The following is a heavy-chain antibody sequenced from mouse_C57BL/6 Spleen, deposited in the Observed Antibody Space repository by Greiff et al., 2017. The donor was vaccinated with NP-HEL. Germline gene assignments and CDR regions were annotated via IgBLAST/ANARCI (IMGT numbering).Heavy chain of an antibody. Sequence: QVQLKQPGTELVKPGASVKLSCKASGYTFTSYWMHWVKQRPGQGLEWIGNINPSNGGTNYNEKFKSKATLTVDKSSSTAYMQLSSLTSEDSAVYYCAREGGQLRPFAYWGQGTLVTVSA. CDR3: AREGGQLRPFAY. CDR1: GYTFTSYW. J-gene: IGHJ3*01. D-gene: IGHD3-2*02. CDR2: INPSNGGT. V-gene: IGHV1-53*01.